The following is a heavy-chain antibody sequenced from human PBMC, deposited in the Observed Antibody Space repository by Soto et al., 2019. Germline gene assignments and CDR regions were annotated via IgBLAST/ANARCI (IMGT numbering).Heavy chain of an antibody. V-gene: IGHV1-18*04. CDR1: GYNFTSYG. D-gene: IGHD3-22*01. Sequence: QVQLIQSAPEVKRHGASVRFSCRASGYNFTSYGLNWVRRAPGKGLEWMGRIASNDGSTLSAQRFQGRLTLTRDTFTNTAYLELGALTSDDTGLYFCWRNDGDDSTNFWGQGTLVTVSS. J-gene: IGHJ4*02. CDR3: WRNDGDDSTNF. CDR2: IASNDGST.